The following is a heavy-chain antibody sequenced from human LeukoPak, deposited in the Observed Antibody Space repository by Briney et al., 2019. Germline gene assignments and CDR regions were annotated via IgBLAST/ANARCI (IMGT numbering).Heavy chain of an antibody. D-gene: IGHD6-13*01. V-gene: IGHV3-23*01. CDR1: GFTFSSYA. CDR3: AKYSSSWYGGTDFDY. CDR2: ISGSGGST. Sequence: GGSLRLSCAASGFTFSSYAMSWVRQAPGKGLEWVSAISGSGGSTYYADSVKGRFTISRDNSKNTLYLQMNSLRAEDTAVYYCAKYSSSWYGGTDFDYWGQGTLVTVAS. J-gene: IGHJ4*02.